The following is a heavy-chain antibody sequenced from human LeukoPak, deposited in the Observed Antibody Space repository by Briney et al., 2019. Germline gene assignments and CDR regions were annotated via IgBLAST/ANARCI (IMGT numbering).Heavy chain of an antibody. CDR3: ARDKNTHQSGSAFDI. V-gene: IGHV1-69*04. D-gene: IGHD3-3*01. J-gene: IGHJ3*02. CDR2: IIPILGIA. CDR1: GGTFSSYA. Sequence: SVKVSCKASGGTFSSYAISWVRQAPGQGLEWMGRIIPILGIANYAQRFQGRVTITADKSTSTAYMELSSLRSEDTAVYYCARDKNTHQSGSAFDIWGQGTMVTVSS.